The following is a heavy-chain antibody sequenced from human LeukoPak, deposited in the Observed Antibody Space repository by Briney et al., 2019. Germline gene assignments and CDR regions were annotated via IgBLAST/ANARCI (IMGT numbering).Heavy chain of an antibody. CDR3: ARDRSELMVRGVSYGMDV. D-gene: IGHD3-10*01. CDR1: GGSISSSSYY. Sequence: SETLSLTCIVSGGSISSSSYYWGWIRQPPGKGLEWIGSIYYSGSTYYNPSLKSRVTISVDTSKNQFSLKLSSVTAADTAVYYCARDRSELMVRGVSYGMDVWGQGTTVTVSS. CDR2: IYYSGST. V-gene: IGHV4-39*07. J-gene: IGHJ6*02.